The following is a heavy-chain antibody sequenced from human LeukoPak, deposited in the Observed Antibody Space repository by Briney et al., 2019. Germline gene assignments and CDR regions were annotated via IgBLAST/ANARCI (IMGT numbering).Heavy chain of an antibody. J-gene: IGHJ4*02. CDR2: ISYDGNNQ. CDR3: ARTFWDKSNCYDYYFDS. V-gene: IGHV3-30*04. D-gene: IGHD5-12*01. Sequence: GRSLRLSCAASGFTFSSYAMHWVRQAPGMGLEWVAVISYDGNNQYYADSAKGRFTISRDNSKNTLYLQMNSLRTEDTAVYYCARTFWDKSNCYDYYFDSWGQGSLVTVSS. CDR1: GFTFSSYA.